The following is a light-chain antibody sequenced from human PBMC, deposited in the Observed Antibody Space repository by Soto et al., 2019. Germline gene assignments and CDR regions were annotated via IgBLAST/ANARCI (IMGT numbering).Light chain of an antibody. CDR3: QSYDSSRSGYV. Sequence: QSVLTQPPSVSGAPGQRVTISCTGSSSNIGAGYDVHWYQQLPGTATKLLIYGNSNRPSGVPDRFSGSKSGTSASLDITGLQSEEEADYYCQSYDSSRSGYVFGTGTQLTVL. V-gene: IGLV1-40*01. CDR1: SSNIGAGYD. CDR2: GNS. J-gene: IGLJ1*01.